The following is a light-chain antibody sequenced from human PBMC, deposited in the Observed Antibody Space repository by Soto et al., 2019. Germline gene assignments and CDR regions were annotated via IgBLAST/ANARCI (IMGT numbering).Light chain of an antibody. CDR1: QSVSSN. CDR3: QQYNNWPKT. V-gene: IGKV3-15*01. CDR2: GAS. Sequence: EIVMPQSPATLSASPGERATLSCRASQSVSSNLAWYQQKPGQAPRLLIYGASTRATGIPARFSGSGSGTEFTLTISSLQSEDFAVYYCQQYNNWPKTFGQGTKVVI. J-gene: IGKJ1*01.